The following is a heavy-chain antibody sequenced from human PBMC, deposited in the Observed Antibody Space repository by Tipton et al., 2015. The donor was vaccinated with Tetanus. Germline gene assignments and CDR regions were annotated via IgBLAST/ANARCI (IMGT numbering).Heavy chain of an antibody. Sequence: TLSLTCTVSRGSISRDIYNWGWVRQPPGRGLQWIGSIYYSGSTYYNPSLRSRVTMSVDTSKIQFSLKVSSVTAADTAVYYCARLSSSANDAHAFDIWGQGTMVTVSS. CDR3: ARLSSSANDAHAFDI. CDR1: RGSISRDIYN. V-gene: IGHV4-39*01. J-gene: IGHJ3*02. D-gene: IGHD3-22*01. CDR2: IYYSGST.